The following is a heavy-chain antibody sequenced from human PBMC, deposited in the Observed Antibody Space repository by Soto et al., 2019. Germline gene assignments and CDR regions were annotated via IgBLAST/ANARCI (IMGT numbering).Heavy chain of an antibody. Sequence: EVQLLESGGGLVQPGGSLRLSCAASGFTFSSCVMTWVRQAPGKGLEWVSTIDGSGATTHHADSVKGRFTISRDNSKTTLYLQMNSLRTEDTAVYYCAKYGMGNIAHRRLDSWGQGTLATVSS. J-gene: IGHJ4*02. CDR1: GFTFSSCV. V-gene: IGHV3-23*01. CDR2: IDGSGATT. CDR3: AKYGMGNIAHRRLDS. D-gene: IGHD1-26*01.